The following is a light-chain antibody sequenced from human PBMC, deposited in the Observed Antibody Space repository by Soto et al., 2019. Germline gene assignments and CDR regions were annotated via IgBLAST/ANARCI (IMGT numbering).Light chain of an antibody. Sequence: EIVVTQSPATLSVSPWERATLSCRASQSVSSNLAWYQQKPGQAPRLLIYGASTRATGIPARFSGSGSGTEFTLTISSLQSEDFAVYYCQQYNNWPLTFGQGTKVE. V-gene: IGKV3-15*01. CDR3: QQYNNWPLT. CDR1: QSVSSN. J-gene: IGKJ1*01. CDR2: GAS.